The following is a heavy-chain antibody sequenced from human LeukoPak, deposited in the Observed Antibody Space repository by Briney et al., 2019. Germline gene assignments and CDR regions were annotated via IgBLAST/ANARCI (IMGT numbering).Heavy chain of an antibody. CDR3: ARSKQYLGAFDI. CDR1: GYTLTGYY. V-gene: IGHV1-2*02. Sequence: ASVKVSCKASGYTLTGYYMHWVRQAPGQGLEWMGWINPNSGGTNYAQKFQGRVTMTRDTSISTAYMELSRLRSDDTAVYYCARSKQYLGAFDIWGQGTMVTVSS. J-gene: IGHJ3*02. CDR2: INPNSGGT. D-gene: IGHD1/OR15-1a*01.